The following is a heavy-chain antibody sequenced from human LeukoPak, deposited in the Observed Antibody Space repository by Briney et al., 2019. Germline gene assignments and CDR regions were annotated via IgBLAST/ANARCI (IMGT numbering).Heavy chain of an antibody. CDR1: GSTFSSYG. Sequence: SGGTLRLSCAASGSTFSSYGMSWVRQAPGKGLEWVSGISGSGGATYYADSVKGRFTVSRDDPHNTLYLQMNSVRAEDTAVYFCARGGVDHYGSGTYYLMYYFDHWGQGALVTVSS. D-gene: IGHD3-10*01. CDR2: ISGSGGAT. V-gene: IGHV3-23*01. CDR3: ARGGVDHYGSGTYYLMYYFDH. J-gene: IGHJ4*02.